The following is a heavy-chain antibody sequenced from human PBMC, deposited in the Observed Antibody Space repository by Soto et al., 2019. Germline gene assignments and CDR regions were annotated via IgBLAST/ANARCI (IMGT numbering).Heavy chain of an antibody. CDR1: GFTFSSYS. V-gene: IGHV3-21*01. Sequence: PGGSLRLSCAASGFTFSSYSMNWVRQAPGKGLEWVSSISSSSSYIYYADSVKGRFTISRDNAKNSLYLQMNSLRAEDTAVYYCARGFYQLLYGGPFDYWGQGTLVTVSS. CDR2: ISSSSSYI. J-gene: IGHJ4*02. CDR3: ARGFYQLLYGGPFDY. D-gene: IGHD2-2*02.